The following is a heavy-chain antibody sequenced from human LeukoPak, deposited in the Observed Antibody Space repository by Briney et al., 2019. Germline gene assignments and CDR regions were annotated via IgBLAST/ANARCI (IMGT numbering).Heavy chain of an antibody. CDR1: GFTFSDYY. Sequence: PGGSLRLSCAASGFTFSDYYMSWIRQAPGKGLEWVSYISSSGSTIYYADSVKGRFTISRDNAKNSLYLEMNSLRAEDTAVYYCARDRPGGREDAFDLWGQGTMVTVSS. D-gene: IGHD3-16*01. V-gene: IGHV3-11*04. CDR2: ISSSGSTI. CDR3: ARDRPGGREDAFDL. J-gene: IGHJ3*01.